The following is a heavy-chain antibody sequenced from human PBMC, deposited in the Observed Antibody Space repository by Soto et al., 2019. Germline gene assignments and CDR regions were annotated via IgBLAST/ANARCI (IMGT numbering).Heavy chain of an antibody. Sequence: QITLKESGPTLVKPTQTLTLTCTFSGFSLSTSGVVVAWLRQPQGTALEWLALIYWDDDKRYSPSLNGRLTIPKDTSKNQMFLTMTNVDPVDTATYYCVHSIRSRAADWGQGTLVTGSS. CDR2: IYWDDDK. J-gene: IGHJ4*02. V-gene: IGHV2-5*02. CDR3: VHSIRSRAAD. CDR1: GFSLSTSGVV. D-gene: IGHD6-25*01.